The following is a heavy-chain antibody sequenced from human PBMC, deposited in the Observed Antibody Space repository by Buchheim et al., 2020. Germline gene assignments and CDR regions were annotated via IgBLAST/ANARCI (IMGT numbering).Heavy chain of an antibody. V-gene: IGHV3-48*03. CDR3: ARDGYSFGVVPSYYYGMDV. CDR1: GFTFSSYE. Sequence: EVQLVESGGGLVQPGGSLRLSCAASGFTFSSYEMNWVRQAPGKGLEWVSYISSSGSTIYYADSVKGRFTISRDNAKNSLYLQMNSLRAEDTAVYYCARDGYSFGVVPSYYYGMDVWGQGTT. J-gene: IGHJ6*02. CDR2: ISSSGSTI. D-gene: IGHD3-3*01.